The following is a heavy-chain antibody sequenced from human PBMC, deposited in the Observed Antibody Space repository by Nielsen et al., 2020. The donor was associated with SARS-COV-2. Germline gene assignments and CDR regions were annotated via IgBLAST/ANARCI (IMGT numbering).Heavy chain of an antibody. CDR2: IKPDGSEK. CDR3: ARSKYGGYFSDFDY. CDR1: GFTFSSLW. J-gene: IGHJ4*02. D-gene: IGHD5-12*01. Sequence: GGSLRLSCAASGFTFSSLWMSWVRQVPGKGLEWVADIKPDGSEKVYVDSVKGRFTISRDNAKNSMSLQMNSLRVEDTAVYYCARSKYGGYFSDFDYWGQGTLVTVSS. V-gene: IGHV3-7*01.